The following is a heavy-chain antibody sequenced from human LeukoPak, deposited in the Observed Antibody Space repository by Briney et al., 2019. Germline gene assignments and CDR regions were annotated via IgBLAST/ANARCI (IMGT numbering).Heavy chain of an antibody. J-gene: IGHJ4*02. Sequence: GGSLRLSCAASGFTFSSYAMHWVRQAPGKGLEWVAVISYDGSNKHYADSVKGRFTISRDNSKNTLYLQMNSLRAEDTAVYYCARKGDSSGYSDFDYWGQGTLVTVSS. CDR3: ARKGDSSGYSDFDY. CDR2: ISYDGSNK. D-gene: IGHD3-22*01. V-gene: IGHV3-30-3*01. CDR1: GFTFSSYA.